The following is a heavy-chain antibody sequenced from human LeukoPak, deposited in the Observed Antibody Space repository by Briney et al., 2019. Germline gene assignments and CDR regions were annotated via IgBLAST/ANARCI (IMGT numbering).Heavy chain of an antibody. V-gene: IGHV4-34*01. CDR2: INHSGST. CDR3: ARGIWFDP. CDR1: GGSFSGYY. J-gene: IGHJ5*02. Sequence: SETLSLTCAVYGGSFSGYYWSWIRQPPGRGLEWIGEINHSGSTNYNPSLKSRVTISVDTSKNQFSLKLSSVTAADTAVYYCARGIWFDPWGQGTLVTVSS.